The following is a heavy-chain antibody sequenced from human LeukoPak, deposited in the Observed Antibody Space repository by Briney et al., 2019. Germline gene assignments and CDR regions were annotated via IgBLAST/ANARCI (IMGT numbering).Heavy chain of an antibody. J-gene: IGHJ6*02. D-gene: IGHD3-22*01. CDR1: GGSISSYY. Sequence: SETLSLTCTVSGGSISSYYWSWIRQPAGKGLEWIGRIYTSGSTNYNPSLKSRVTMSVDTSKNQFSLKLSSVTAADTAMYYCARQYYSDNNRGMDVWGQGTTVTVSS. V-gene: IGHV4-4*07. CDR2: IYTSGST. CDR3: ARQYYSDNNRGMDV.